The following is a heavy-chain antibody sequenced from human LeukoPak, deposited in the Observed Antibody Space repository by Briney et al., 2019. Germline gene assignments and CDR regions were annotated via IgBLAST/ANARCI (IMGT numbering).Heavy chain of an antibody. CDR2: INHSGST. CDR1: GGSVSSGSYY. D-gene: IGHD4-17*01. CDR3: ARRKTTVTE. J-gene: IGHJ4*02. V-gene: IGHV4-39*07. Sequence: SETLSLTCTVSGGSVSSGSYYWSWIRQPPGKGLEWVGEINHSGSTNYNPSLKSRITVSVDTSKNQFSLKLSSVTAADTAVYFCARRKTTVTEWGQGTLVTVSS.